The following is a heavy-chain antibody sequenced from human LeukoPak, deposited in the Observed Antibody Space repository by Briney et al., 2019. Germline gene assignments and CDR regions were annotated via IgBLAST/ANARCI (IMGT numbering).Heavy chain of an antibody. Sequence: SETLSLTCTVSGGSISSGDYYWSWIRQPPGKGLEWIGYIYCSGSTYYNPSLKSRVTISVDTSKNQFSLKLSSVTAADTAVYYCARGDGGIVVVPAPYYGMDVWGQGTTVTVSS. J-gene: IGHJ6*02. CDR2: IYCSGST. V-gene: IGHV4-30-4*01. CDR1: GGSISSGDYY. D-gene: IGHD2-2*01. CDR3: ARGDGGIVVVPAPYYGMDV.